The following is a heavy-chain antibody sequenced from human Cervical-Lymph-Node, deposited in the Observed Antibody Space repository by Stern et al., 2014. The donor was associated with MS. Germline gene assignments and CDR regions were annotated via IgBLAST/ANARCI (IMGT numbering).Heavy chain of an antibody. CDR3: AREDYRNYSPHIDY. CDR2: ISYDGSKN. Sequence: VQLVESGGGVVQPGGSLRLSCAASGFSFTGHTMHWVRQAPGKGLEWVTSISYDGSKNQDAGSVKGRFTISRDTSKNTLYLQMNSLRVEDTALYYCAREDYRNYSPHIDYWGQGTLVTVSS. J-gene: IGHJ4*02. D-gene: IGHD4-11*01. CDR1: GFSFTGHT. V-gene: IGHV3-30-3*01.